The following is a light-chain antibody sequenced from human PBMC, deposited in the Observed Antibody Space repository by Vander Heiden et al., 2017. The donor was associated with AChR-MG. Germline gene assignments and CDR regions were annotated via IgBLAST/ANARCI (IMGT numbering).Light chain of an antibody. Sequence: EIVMTQSPATLSVSPGERATLSCRASQSVSSNLAWYQQKPGQAPRLLIYGASTRATGIPARFSGSGSGTEFTLTISSLQSEDFAVYYCQQYNNWPGDLFGQGTKVEIK. CDR1: QSVSSN. CDR3: QQYNNWPGDL. J-gene: IGKJ1*01. V-gene: IGKV3-15*01. CDR2: GAS.